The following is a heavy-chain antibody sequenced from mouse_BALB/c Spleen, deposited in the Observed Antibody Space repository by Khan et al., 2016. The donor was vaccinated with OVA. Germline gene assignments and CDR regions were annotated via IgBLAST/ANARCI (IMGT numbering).Heavy chain of an antibody. V-gene: IGHV5-9-3*01. CDR3: ARHEGYYGYGEGDY. Sequence: EVELVESGGGLVTPGGSLKLSCAASGFTFSRYSMSWVRQTPEKRLEWVATISSGGSYTYYPDSVKGRFTISRDNAKNTLFLQMRSLRSEDTAMYYCARHEGYYGYGEGDYWGQGTSVTVSS. CDR2: ISSGGSYT. J-gene: IGHJ4*01. D-gene: IGHD2-2*01. CDR1: GFTFSRYS.